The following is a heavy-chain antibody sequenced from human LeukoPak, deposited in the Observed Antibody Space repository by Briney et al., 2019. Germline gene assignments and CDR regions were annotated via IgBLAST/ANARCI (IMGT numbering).Heavy chain of an antibody. CDR3: TTLQGA. J-gene: IGHJ4*02. V-gene: IGHV3-30-3*01. CDR1: GFTFSSYA. Sequence: GGSLRLSCAASGFTFSSYAMHWVRQAPGKGLEWVAVISYDGSNKYYADSVKGRFTISRDNSKNTLYPQMNSLRTEDTAIYYSTTLQGAWGQGTLVTVSS. D-gene: IGHD1-1*01. CDR2: ISYDGSNK.